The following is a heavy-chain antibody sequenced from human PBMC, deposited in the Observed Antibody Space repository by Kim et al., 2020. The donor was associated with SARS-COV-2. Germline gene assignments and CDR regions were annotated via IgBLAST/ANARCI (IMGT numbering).Heavy chain of an antibody. V-gene: IGHV3-11*01. CDR2: ISSSGSTI. CDR3: ARAEGDSSGYYLPYYFDY. CDR1: GFTFSDYY. J-gene: IGHJ4*02. Sequence: GGSLRLSCAASGFTFSDYYMSWIRQAPGKGLEWVSYISSSGSTIYYADSVKGRFTISRDNAKNSLYLQMNSLRAEDTAVYYCARAEGDSSGYYLPYYFDYWGQGTLVTVSS. D-gene: IGHD3-22*01.